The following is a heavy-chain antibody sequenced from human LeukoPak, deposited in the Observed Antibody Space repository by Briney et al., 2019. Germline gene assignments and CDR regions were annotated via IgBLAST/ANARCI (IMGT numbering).Heavy chain of an antibody. J-gene: IGHJ4*02. Sequence: GGSLRLSCAASGFTVSSNYMSWVRQAPGKGLEWASVIYSGGSTYYADSVKGRFTISRDNSKNTPYLQMNSLRAEDTAVYYCARDGLRLGELSQFGGQGTLVTVSS. CDR1: GFTVSSNY. D-gene: IGHD3-16*02. CDR2: IYSGGST. CDR3: ARDGLRLGELSQF. V-gene: IGHV3-53*01.